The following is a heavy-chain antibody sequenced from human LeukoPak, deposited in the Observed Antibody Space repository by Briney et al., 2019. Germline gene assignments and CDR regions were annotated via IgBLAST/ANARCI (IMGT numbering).Heavy chain of an antibody. J-gene: IGHJ3*02. CDR3: APVPNANAWYWDDAFDI. D-gene: IGHD2-8*02. V-gene: IGHV1-58*02. CDR2: IVVGSGNT. Sequence: SVNVSCKASGYTFTGYYMHWVRQAPGQRLEWIGRIVVGSGNTDHAQKFQGRLTITRDISTSTAYMELSSLTSDDTAVYYCAPVPNANAWYWDDAFDIWGQGTMVTVSS. CDR1: GYTFTGYY.